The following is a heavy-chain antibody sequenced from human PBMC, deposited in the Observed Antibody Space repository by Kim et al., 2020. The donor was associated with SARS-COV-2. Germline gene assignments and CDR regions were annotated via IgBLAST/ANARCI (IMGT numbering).Heavy chain of an antibody. CDR2: IIPIFGTA. Sequence: SVKVSCKASGGTFSSYAISWVRQAPGQGLEWMGGIIPIFGTANYAQKFQGRVTITADESTSTAYMELSSLRSEDTAVYYCARALGGGSYDYVWEYYFDYWGQGTLVTVSS. J-gene: IGHJ4*02. D-gene: IGHD3-16*01. CDR1: GGTFSSYA. CDR3: ARALGGGSYDYVWEYYFDY. V-gene: IGHV1-69*13.